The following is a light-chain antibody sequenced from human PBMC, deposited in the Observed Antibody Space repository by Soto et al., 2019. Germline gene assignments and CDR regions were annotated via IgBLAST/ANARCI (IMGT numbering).Light chain of an antibody. J-gene: IGLJ1*01. CDR3: SSYTSRLSGYV. V-gene: IGLV2-14*01. Sequence: QSVLTQPASVSGSPGQSITISCTGTSSDVGGYNYVSWYQQHPGKAPKLMIYEVSDRPSGVSNRFSGSKSGNTAPLTISGPQAEDAADYYCSSYTSRLSGYVFGTGTKVTVL. CDR2: EVS. CDR1: SSDVGGYNY.